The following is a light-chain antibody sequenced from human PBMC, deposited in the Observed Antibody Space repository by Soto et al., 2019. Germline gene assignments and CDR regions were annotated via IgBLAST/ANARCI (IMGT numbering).Light chain of an antibody. CDR2: GAS. CDR1: QSLSGNY. V-gene: IGKV3-20*01. CDR3: QQYFISVT. Sequence: EIVLTQSPGILSLSPGERATLSCRASQSLSGNYLAWYQQKPGQAPRLLIYGASNRATGIPERFSGSGSGTDFTLPISRLEPQDSAMYYCQQYFISVTFGHVTRPDIK. J-gene: IGKJ5*01.